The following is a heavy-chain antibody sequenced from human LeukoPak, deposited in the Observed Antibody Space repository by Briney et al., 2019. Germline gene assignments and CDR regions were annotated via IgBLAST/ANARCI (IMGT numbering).Heavy chain of an antibody. CDR1: GFTFRNYV. D-gene: IGHD1-14*01. V-gene: IGHV3-33*08. CDR3: ARESGGLDY. J-gene: IGHJ4*02. CDR2: IWYDGSNK. Sequence: GGSLRLSCAASGFTFRNYVIHWVRQAPGKGLEWVAVIWYDGSNKYYADSVKGRFTISRDNSKNTLYLQMNSLRAEDTAVYYCARESGGLDYWGQGTLVTVSS.